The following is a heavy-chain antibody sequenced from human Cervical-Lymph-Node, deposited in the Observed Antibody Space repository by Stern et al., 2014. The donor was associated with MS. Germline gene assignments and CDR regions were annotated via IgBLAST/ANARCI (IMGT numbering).Heavy chain of an antibody. CDR3: ARSMVRDFDPFDY. D-gene: IGHD3-10*01. CDR2: INPSSGGT. Sequence: QVQLVQSGAEVKKPGASVKVSCKASGYSFTGYYMYWLRQAPGQGLEWLGRINPSSGGTNYAQKFQGRVTMTRDTSISTAYMELSRLRSDDTAVYYCARSMVRDFDPFDYWGQGTLVTVSS. J-gene: IGHJ4*02. V-gene: IGHV1-2*06. CDR1: GYSFTGYY.